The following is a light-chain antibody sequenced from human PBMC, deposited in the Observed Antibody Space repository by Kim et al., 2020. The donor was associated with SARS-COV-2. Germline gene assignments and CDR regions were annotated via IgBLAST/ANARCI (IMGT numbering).Light chain of an antibody. Sequence: LTQPPSVSKGLRQTATLTCTGNRNNVGNEGAAWLQHHQGHPPKLLSCRNNNRPSGISERFSASRSGDTASLTITGLQSEDEADYYCSAWDSSLSAWVFGGGTQLTVL. CDR3: SAWDSSLSAWV. CDR2: RNN. V-gene: IGLV10-54*04. J-gene: IGLJ3*02. CDR1: RNNVGNEG.